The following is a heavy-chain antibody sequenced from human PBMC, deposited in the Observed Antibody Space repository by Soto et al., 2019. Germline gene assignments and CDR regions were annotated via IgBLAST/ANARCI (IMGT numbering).Heavy chain of an antibody. J-gene: IGHJ6*02. Sequence: SETLALTFTVSGGSISSSSYYWCWIRQPPGKGLEWIGSIYYSGSTYYNPSLKSRVTISVDTSKNQFSLKLSSVTAADTAVYYCARHMVAHQYGKDVWGQGTTDIVAS. V-gene: IGHV4-39*01. D-gene: IGHD2-15*01. CDR3: ARHMVAHQYGKDV. CDR1: GGSISSSSYY. CDR2: IYYSGST.